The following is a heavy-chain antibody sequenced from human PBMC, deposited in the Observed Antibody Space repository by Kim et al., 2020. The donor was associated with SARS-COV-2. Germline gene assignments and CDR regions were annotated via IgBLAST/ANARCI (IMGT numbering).Heavy chain of an antibody. J-gene: IGHJ4*02. CDR2: IIPIFGTA. CDR1: GGTFSSYA. V-gene: IGHV1-69*13. CDR3: ARDRVEAYYYDSSGYYRFDY. Sequence: SVKVSCKASGGTFSSYAISWVRQAPGQGLEWMGGIIPIFGTANYAQKFQGRVTITADESTSTAYMELSSLRSEDTAVYYCARDRVEAYYYDSSGYYRFDYWGQGTLVTVSS. D-gene: IGHD3-22*01.